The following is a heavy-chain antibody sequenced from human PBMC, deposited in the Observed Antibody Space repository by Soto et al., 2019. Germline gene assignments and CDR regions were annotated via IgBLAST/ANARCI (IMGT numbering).Heavy chain of an antibody. CDR2: ISYDGSNK. V-gene: IGHV3-30*18. J-gene: IGHJ6*02. CDR1: GFTFSSYG. D-gene: IGHD3-10*01. CDR3: AKDRIWFGDNYYYYYGMDV. Sequence: GGSLRLSCAASGFTFSSYGMHWVRQAPGKGLEWVAVISYDGSNKYYADSVKGRFTISRDNSKNTLYLQMNSLRAEDTAVYYCAKDRIWFGDNYYYYYGMDVWGQGTTVTVSS.